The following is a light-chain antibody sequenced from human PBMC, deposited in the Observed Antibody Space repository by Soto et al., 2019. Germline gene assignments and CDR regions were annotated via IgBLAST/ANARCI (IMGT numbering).Light chain of an antibody. CDR1: QAISIY. V-gene: IGKV1-27*01. J-gene: IGKJ3*01. Sequence: DIQMTQSPSSLSASVGDRVTITCRASQAISIYLAWYQQKPGKAPELLIYAATTLQSGVPSRFSGSGSGTEFTLTISSLQPEDVATYYCQKYNSAPLTFGPGTKVDIK. CDR3: QKYNSAPLT. CDR2: AAT.